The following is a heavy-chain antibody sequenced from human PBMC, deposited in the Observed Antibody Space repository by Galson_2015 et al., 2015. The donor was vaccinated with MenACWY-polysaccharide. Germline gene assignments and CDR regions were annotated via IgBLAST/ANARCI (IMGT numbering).Heavy chain of an antibody. V-gene: IGHV3-30-3*01. D-gene: IGHD3/OR15-3a*01. CDR2: TSYDGTNK. CDR1: GFSFRHYG. J-gene: IGHJ4*02. CDR3: ARDVDNDLPLDY. Sequence: SLRLSCAASGFSFRHYGLHWVRQAPGKGLEWVAVTSYDGTNKSYAESVKGRFTISRDNSKNTLFLQMNSLRAEDTALYYCARDVDNDLPLDYWGQGTLVTVSS.